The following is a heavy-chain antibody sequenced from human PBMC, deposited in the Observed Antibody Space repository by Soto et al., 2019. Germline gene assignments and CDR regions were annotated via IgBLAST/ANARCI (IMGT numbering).Heavy chain of an antibody. CDR3: ARGIKYGAYSRWFDP. D-gene: IGHD4-17*01. J-gene: IGHJ5*02. V-gene: IGHV1-8*01. Sequence: QVQLLQSGAEVKKPGASVKVSCKASGYTFTSYEINWVRQATGQGLEYLGWMNPDSGKTAYVQKFQGRVTMTCDTSISRAYMELSSLRSEDTAVYFCARGIKYGAYSRWFDPWGQGTLVTVSS. CDR1: GYTFTSYE. CDR2: MNPDSGKT.